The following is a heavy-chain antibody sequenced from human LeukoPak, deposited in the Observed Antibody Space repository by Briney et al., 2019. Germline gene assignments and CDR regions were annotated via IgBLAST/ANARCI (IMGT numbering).Heavy chain of an antibody. CDR2: ISSSGGST. Sequence: GGSLRLSCAASGFTFSGYVMSWVRQAPGKGLQWVSTISSSGGSTYYADSVKGRFTISRDNSKNTLYLQMNSLRAGDTAVYYCAKGGTYYDFWGQGTLVTVSS. D-gene: IGHD3-3*01. CDR3: AKGGTYYDF. J-gene: IGHJ4*02. V-gene: IGHV3-23*01. CDR1: GFTFSGYV.